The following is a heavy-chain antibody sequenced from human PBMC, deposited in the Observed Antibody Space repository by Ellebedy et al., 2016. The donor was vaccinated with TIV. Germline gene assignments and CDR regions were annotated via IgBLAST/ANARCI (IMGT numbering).Heavy chain of an antibody. J-gene: IGHJ4*02. CDR1: GYTFTNYY. CDR2: ITPRGEST. Sequence: ASVKVSCXASGYTFTNYYVHWVRQAPGQGLEWMGIITPRGESTTYAQKFQDRVTMTRDPSANTVYMELSSLTSEDTAVYYCARERGAAASTPPDYWGQGTLVTVSS. CDR3: ARERGAAASTPPDY. D-gene: IGHD6-13*01. V-gene: IGHV1-46*01.